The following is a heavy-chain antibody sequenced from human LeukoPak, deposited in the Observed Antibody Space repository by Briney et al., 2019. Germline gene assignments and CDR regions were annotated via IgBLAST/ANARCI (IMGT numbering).Heavy chain of an antibody. V-gene: IGHV4-34*01. Sequence: SETLSLTCTVSGGSISSYYWSWIRQPPGKGLEWIGEINQSGGTNYTPSLKSRVTISVDTSKKQFSLKLSSVTAADTAVYYCAREEGFNSESSYWGQGTLVTVSS. CDR2: INQSGGT. D-gene: IGHD1-1*01. CDR1: GGSISSYY. J-gene: IGHJ1*01. CDR3: AREEGFNSESSY.